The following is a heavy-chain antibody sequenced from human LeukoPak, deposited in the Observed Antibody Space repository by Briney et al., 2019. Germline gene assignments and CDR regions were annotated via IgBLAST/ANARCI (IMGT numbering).Heavy chain of an antibody. V-gene: IGHV3-74*01. Sequence: SGGSLRLSCAASGFTFSSYAMHWVRQAPGKGLVWVSRINSDGSSTSYADSVKGRFTISRDNAKNTLYLQMNSLRAEDTAVYYCAREGLVDTAMVSAFDIWGQGTMVTVSS. J-gene: IGHJ3*02. CDR3: AREGLVDTAMVSAFDI. D-gene: IGHD5-18*01. CDR2: INSDGSST. CDR1: GFTFSSYA.